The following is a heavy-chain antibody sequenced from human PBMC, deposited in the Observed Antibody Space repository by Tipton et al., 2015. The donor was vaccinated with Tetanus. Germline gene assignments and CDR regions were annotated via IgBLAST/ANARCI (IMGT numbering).Heavy chain of an antibody. V-gene: IGHV3-53*05. CDR2: IYSGGST. CDR3: ARGTYSTGWYAYYYYSMDM. Sequence: SLRLSCAASGFTVSSNYMSWVRQTPGKGLEWVSVIYSGGSTYYADSVKGRFTISRDNSKNTLSVQMDSLKTEDTAVYFCARGTYSTGWYAYYYYSMDMWGQGTTVTVSS. D-gene: IGHD6-19*01. CDR1: GFTVSSNY. J-gene: IGHJ6*02.